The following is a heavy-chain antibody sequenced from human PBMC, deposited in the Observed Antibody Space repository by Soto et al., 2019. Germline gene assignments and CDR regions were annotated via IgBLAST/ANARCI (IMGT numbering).Heavy chain of an antibody. J-gene: IGHJ4*02. V-gene: IGHV3-23*01. D-gene: IGHD3-22*01. CDR3: GGRGSGYRYFDY. CDR1: GFAFSNYH. Sequence: GGSLRLSCAASGFAFSNYHMRWVRQSPGKGLEWVSSVSGSSGNTYYADSVKGRFTISRDNSDNTLYLQMNSLRAEDTATYYCGGRGSGYRYFDYWGQGTLVTVSS. CDR2: VSGSSGNT.